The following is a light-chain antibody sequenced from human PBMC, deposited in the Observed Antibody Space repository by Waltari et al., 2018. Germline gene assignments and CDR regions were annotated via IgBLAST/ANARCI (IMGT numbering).Light chain of an antibody. CDR2: AAS. CDR1: QSISNY. V-gene: IGKV1-39*01. Sequence: DIQMTQSPSSLSASVGDRVTITCRASQSISNYLNWYQQKPGKAPKPLIYAASTLQSGAPSRFSGSGSGTDFTLTISSLQPEDFATYYCQQSYNTPTLGPGTKVEI. J-gene: IGKJ3*01. CDR3: QQSYNTPT.